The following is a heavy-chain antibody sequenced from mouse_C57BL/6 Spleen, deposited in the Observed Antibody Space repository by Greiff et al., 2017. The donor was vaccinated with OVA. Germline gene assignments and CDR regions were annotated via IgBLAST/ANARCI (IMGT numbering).Heavy chain of an antibody. J-gene: IGHJ4*01. Sequence: QVQLQQSGAELVKPGASVKISCKASGYTFTDYYINWVKQRPGQGLEWIGKIGPGSGSTYYNEKFKGKATLTADKSSSTAYMQLSSLTSEDSAVYFCAIIYYDYDAYYAMDYWGQGTSVTSPQ. CDR1: GYTFTDYY. CDR2: IGPGSGST. CDR3: AIIYYDYDAYYAMDY. D-gene: IGHD2-4*01. V-gene: IGHV1-77*01.